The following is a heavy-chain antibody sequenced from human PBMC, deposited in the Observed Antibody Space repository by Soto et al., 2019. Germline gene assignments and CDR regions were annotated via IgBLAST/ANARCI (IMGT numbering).Heavy chain of an antibody. Sequence: QVQLVQSGAEVKKPGASVRVSCKASGYTFTSYGITWVRQAPGQGLEWMGWISVYNGNTNYAQRLQGRVTMTTDTSTTTAYMELRSLRSDDTAVYYCARGQKLFQDGRFDYWAREPWSPSPQ. V-gene: IGHV1-18*01. CDR1: GYTFTSYG. D-gene: IGHD1-1*01. CDR2: ISVYNGNT. CDR3: ARGQKLFQDGRFDY. J-gene: IGHJ4*02.